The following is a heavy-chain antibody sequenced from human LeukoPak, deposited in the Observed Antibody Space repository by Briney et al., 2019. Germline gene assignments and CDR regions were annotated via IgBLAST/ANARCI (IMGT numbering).Heavy chain of an antibody. Sequence: PSETLSLTCTVSGGSISSSSYYWSWIRQPPGKGLEWIGYIYYSGNTNYNPSLKSRITISVDTSKNQFSLKLSSVTAADTAVYYCARHVGTTVTTFDYWGQGTPVTVSS. CDR1: GGSISSSSYY. CDR2: IYYSGNT. CDR3: ARHVGTTVTTFDY. V-gene: IGHV4-61*05. J-gene: IGHJ4*02. D-gene: IGHD4-17*01.